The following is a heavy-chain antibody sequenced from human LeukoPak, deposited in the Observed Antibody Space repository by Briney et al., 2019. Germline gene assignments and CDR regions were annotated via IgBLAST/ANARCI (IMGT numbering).Heavy chain of an antibody. Sequence: SETLSLTCAVYGGSFSGYYWSWIRQPPGKGLEWIGEINHSGSTNYNPSLKSRVTISVDTSKNQFSLKLSSVTAADTAVYYCARDQPHYGDHPFDYWGQGTLVTVSS. CDR2: INHSGST. D-gene: IGHD4-17*01. CDR1: GGSFSGYY. CDR3: ARDQPHYGDHPFDY. J-gene: IGHJ4*02. V-gene: IGHV4-34*01.